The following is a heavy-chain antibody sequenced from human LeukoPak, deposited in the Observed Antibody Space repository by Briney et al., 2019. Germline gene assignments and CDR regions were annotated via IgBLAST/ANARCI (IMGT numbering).Heavy chain of an antibody. Sequence: GASVKVSCKASGYTFTGYYMHWVRQAPGQGLEWMGWINPNSGGTNYAQKFQGRVTMTRDTSISTAYMELSRLRSDDTAVYYCARIYYDILTGYSDYYGMDVWGQGTTVTVSS. V-gene: IGHV1-2*02. D-gene: IGHD3-9*01. CDR3: ARIYYDILTGYSDYYGMDV. CDR2: INPNSGGT. CDR1: GYTFTGYY. J-gene: IGHJ6*02.